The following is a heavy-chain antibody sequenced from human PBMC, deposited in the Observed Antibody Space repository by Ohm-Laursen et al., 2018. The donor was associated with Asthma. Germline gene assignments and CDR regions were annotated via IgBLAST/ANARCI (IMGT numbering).Heavy chain of an antibody. CDR2: IKYDGSEK. J-gene: IGHJ4*02. CDR3: ARDRSPFD. Sequence: SLRLSCAASGFTFSQNWMNWVRQAPGKGLEWVANIKYDGSEKSYVDSVKGRFTISRDNTKNSLLLHMNGLRAEDTAVYYCARDRSPFDWGQGTLVTVSS. CDR1: GFTFSQNW. D-gene: IGHD3-3*01. V-gene: IGHV3-7*01.